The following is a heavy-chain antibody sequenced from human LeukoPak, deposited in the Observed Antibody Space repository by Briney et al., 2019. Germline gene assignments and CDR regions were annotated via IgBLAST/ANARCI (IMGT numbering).Heavy chain of an antibody. V-gene: IGHV3-9*01. D-gene: IGHD3-10*01. CDR3: AKDNYYGSGSPSGAFDI. J-gene: IGHJ3*02. CDR2: IRWNSGSI. CDR1: GFTFDDYS. Sequence: GGSLRLSWEAAGFTFDDYSMQWDRQVAGEGLGWVSGIRWNSGSIGYADSVKGRFTISRDNAKNSLYLQMNSLRAEDTALYYCAKDNYYGSGSPSGAFDIWGQGTMVTVSS.